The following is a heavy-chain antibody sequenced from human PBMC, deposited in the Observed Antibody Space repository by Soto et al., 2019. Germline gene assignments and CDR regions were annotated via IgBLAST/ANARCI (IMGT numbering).Heavy chain of an antibody. J-gene: IGHJ4*02. CDR1: GFTFSDYV. V-gene: IGHV3-23*01. D-gene: IGHD3-10*01. Sequence: PGGSLRLSCTASGFTFSDYVMSWVRQAPGRGLEWVSAVSGSVISTFYADSVKGRFIISRDNSKNTLYLQLNSLRAEDTATYFCAHTNYYGSWFFDSWGQGTLVTVSS. CDR2: VSGSVIST. CDR3: AHTNYYGSWFFDS.